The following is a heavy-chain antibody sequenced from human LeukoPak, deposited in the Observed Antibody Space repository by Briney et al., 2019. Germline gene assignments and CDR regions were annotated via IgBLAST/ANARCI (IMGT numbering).Heavy chain of an antibody. D-gene: IGHD3-22*01. Sequence: ASVKVSCKASGYTLTSNAMNWVRQAPGQGLEWMGWINAGNGNTKYSQKFQGRVTITRDTSASTAYMELSSLRSEDTAVYYCASSYYDSSGYLTLPYWGQGTLVTVSS. V-gene: IGHV1-3*01. CDR2: INAGNGNT. J-gene: IGHJ4*02. CDR3: ASSYYDSSGYLTLPY. CDR1: GYTLTSNA.